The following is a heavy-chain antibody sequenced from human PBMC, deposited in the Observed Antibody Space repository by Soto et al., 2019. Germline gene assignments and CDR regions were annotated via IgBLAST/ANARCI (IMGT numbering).Heavy chain of an antibody. Sequence: QVQLQESGPGLVKPSQTLSLTCTVSGGSISSGGYYWSWIRQHPGKGLEWIGYIYYRGSTYYNPSLKSRVTISVDTSKNQFSLKLSSVTAADTAVYYCARAEMGPNIAVAGNWFDPWGQGTLVTVSS. D-gene: IGHD6-19*01. CDR3: ARAEMGPNIAVAGNWFDP. CDR1: GGSISSGGYY. V-gene: IGHV4-31*03. CDR2: IYYRGST. J-gene: IGHJ5*02.